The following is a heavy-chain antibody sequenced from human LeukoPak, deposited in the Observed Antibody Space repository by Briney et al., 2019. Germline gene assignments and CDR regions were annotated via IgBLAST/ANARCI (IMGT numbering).Heavy chain of an antibody. CDR1: GFAFSTYW. D-gene: IGHD6-19*01. J-gene: IGHJ4*02. CDR3: ARGTAITAGIDF. CDR2: INPEGAST. Sequence: SGGSLRLSCTASGFAFSTYWMFWVRQAPGKGLVWVSQINPEGASTTYGDPAKGRFTASRDNAKNALHLQINSLRVDDTAVYYCARGTAITAGIDFWGQGTLVTVSS. V-gene: IGHV3-74*01.